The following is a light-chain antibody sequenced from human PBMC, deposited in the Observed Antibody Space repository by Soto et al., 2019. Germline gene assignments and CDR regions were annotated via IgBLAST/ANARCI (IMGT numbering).Light chain of an antibody. CDR2: GAS. CDR1: QSVDSN. CDR3: QQYNSWPHT. V-gene: IGKV3-15*01. J-gene: IGKJ1*01. Sequence: EIVVTQSRATLSVSPGERATLSCRASQSVDSNLAWYHQAPGQAPRLLIYGASTRATFIPDRFSGSGSGTEFTLTISSLQSEDFAVYYCQQYNSWPHTFGQGTKVEIK.